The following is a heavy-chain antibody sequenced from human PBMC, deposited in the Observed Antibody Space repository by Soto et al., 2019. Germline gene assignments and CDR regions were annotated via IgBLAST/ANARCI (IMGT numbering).Heavy chain of an antibody. Sequence: SETLSLTCTVSGGSVSSGSYYWSWIRQPPGKGLEWIGYIYYSGSTNYNPSLKSRVTISVDTSKNQFSLKLSSVTAADTAVYYVGRGSYYYDSSGYYHYWGKGTLATVS. V-gene: IGHV4-61*01. CDR3: GRGSYYYDSSGYYHY. J-gene: IGHJ4*02. D-gene: IGHD3-22*01. CDR2: IYYSGST. CDR1: GGSVSSGSYY.